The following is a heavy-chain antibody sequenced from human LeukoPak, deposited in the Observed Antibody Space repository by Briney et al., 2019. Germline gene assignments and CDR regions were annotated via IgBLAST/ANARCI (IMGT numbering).Heavy chain of an antibody. CDR2: IYYSGST. CDR3: ARSPFFNPENWFDP. CDR1: GCSISSYY. Sequence: PSETLSLTCTVSGCSISSYYWSWIRQPPGKGLEWIGYIYYSGSTNYNHSLKSRVTISVDTSKNQFSLKLSSVTAADTAVYYCARSPFFNPENWFDPWGQGTLVTVSS. J-gene: IGHJ5*02. V-gene: IGHV4-59*01.